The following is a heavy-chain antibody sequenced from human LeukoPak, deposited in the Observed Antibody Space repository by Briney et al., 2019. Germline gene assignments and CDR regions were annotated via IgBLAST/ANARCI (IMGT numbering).Heavy chain of an antibody. CDR1: GFTFSGSA. CDR3: TPSLYDILTGSDY. D-gene: IGHD3-9*01. J-gene: IGHJ4*02. Sequence: PGGSLKLSCAASGFTFSGSAMHWVRQAPRKGLEWVGRIRSKANSYATAYAASVKGRFTISRDESKNTAYLRMNSPKTEDTAVYYCTPSLYDILTGSDYWGQGTLVTVSS. V-gene: IGHV3-73*01. CDR2: IRSKANSYAT.